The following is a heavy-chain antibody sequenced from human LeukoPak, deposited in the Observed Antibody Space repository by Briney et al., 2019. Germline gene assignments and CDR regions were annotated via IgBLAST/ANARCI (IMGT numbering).Heavy chain of an antibody. V-gene: IGHV3-30*03. CDR3: ARSEGAAAGYYYYYYYMDV. Sequence: GGSLRLSCAASEFTVSVNYMSWVRQAPGKGLEWVAVISYDGSNKYYADSVKGRFTISRDNSKNTLYLQMNSLRAEDTAVHYCARSEGAAAGYYYYYYYMDVWGKGTTVTVSS. CDR1: EFTVSVNY. J-gene: IGHJ6*03. D-gene: IGHD6-13*01. CDR2: ISYDGSNK.